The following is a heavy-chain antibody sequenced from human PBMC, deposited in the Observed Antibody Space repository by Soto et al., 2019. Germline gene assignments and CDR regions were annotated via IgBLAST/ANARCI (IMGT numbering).Heavy chain of an antibody. Sequence: GGSLRLSCAASGFTFSSYGMHWVRQAPGKGLEWVAVIWYDGSNKYYADSVKGRFTISRDNSKNTLYLQMNSLRAEDTAVYYCAREYSTGWYTVWGRRQYYFVDWGPGILVTVSS. CDR1: GFTFSSYG. V-gene: IGHV3-33*01. J-gene: IGHJ4*02. CDR2: IWYDGSNK. CDR3: AREYSTGWYTVWGRRQYYFVD. D-gene: IGHD6-19*01.